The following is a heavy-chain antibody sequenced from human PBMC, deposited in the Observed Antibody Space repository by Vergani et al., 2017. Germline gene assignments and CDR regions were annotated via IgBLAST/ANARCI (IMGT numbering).Heavy chain of an antibody. CDR1: GFTFSSYG. CDR2: ISYDGSNK. Sequence: QVQLVESGGGVVQPGRSLRLSCAASGFTFSSYGTHWVRQAPGKGLEWVAVISYDGSNKYYADSVKGRFTIARDNSKNTLYLQMNSLRAEDTAVYYCAKDNIVATMSFGYWGQGTLVTVSS. J-gene: IGHJ4*02. CDR3: AKDNIVATMSFGY. D-gene: IGHD5-12*01. V-gene: IGHV3-30*18.